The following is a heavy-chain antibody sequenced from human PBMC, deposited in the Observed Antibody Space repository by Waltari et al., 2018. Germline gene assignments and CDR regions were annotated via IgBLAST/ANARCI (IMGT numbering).Heavy chain of an antibody. D-gene: IGHD2-21*02. CDR3: ARGGGGDWEWFDP. CDR2: IYYTGST. J-gene: IGHJ5*02. V-gene: IGHV4-59*01. CDR1: GGSISGFY. Sequence: QVQLQESGPRLLTPSETLSLICTVPGGSISGFYWSWVRQPPGKGLDWIGYIYYTGSTNFNPSLKSRGTMSVDTSKNQFSLKLSSVTAADTAFYYCARGGGGDWEWFDPWGQGTLVTVSS.